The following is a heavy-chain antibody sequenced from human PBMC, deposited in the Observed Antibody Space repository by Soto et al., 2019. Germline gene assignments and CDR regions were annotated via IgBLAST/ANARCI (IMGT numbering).Heavy chain of an antibody. J-gene: IGHJ6*02. V-gene: IGHV1-69*01. Sequence: QVQLVQSGAEVKKPGSSVKVSCKASGGTFSSYAISWVRQAPGQGLEWMGGIIPIFGTANYAQKFQGRVTITADESTSTAYMELSSLRSEDTAVYYCARGVTVTKTKYYYGMYVWGQGTTVTVSS. CDR2: IIPIFGTA. D-gene: IGHD4-4*01. CDR1: GGTFSSYA. CDR3: ARGVTVTKTKYYYGMYV.